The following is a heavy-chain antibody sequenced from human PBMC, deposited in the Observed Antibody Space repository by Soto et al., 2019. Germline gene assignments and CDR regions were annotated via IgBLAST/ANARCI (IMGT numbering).Heavy chain of an antibody. CDR3: GRHLPLSDALKKGLDY. J-gene: IGHJ4*02. D-gene: IGHD2-2*01. Sequence: GESLKISSKDSGYNFTNYWIAWVRQMPGKGLEWMGIIYPSDSYITYSPSFQGHVTISTDKSINTAYLQWSSLKASDTAIYYCGRHLPLSDALKKGLDYWGQGTPVTVSS. V-gene: IGHV5-51*01. CDR2: IYPSDSYI. CDR1: GYNFTNYW.